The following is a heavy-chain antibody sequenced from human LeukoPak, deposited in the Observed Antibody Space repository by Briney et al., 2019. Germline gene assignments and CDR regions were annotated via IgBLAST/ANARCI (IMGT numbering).Heavy chain of an antibody. CDR3: AKDNVPAAVAGTGGLDY. CDR2: ISWDGGST. Sequence: AGGSLRLSCAASGFTFSSYGMSWVRQAPGKGLEWVSLISWDGGSTYYADSVKGRFTISRDTSKNSLYLQMNSLRAEDTALYYCAKDNVPAAVAGTGGLDYWGQGTLVTVSS. V-gene: IGHV3-43D*03. D-gene: IGHD6-19*01. CDR1: GFTFSSYG. J-gene: IGHJ4*02.